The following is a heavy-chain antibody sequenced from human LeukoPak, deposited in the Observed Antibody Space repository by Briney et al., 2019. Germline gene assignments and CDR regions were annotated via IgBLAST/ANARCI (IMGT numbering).Heavy chain of an antibody. CDR2: IYYSGST. V-gene: IGHV4-59*01. Sequence: PSETLSLTCTVSGGSISSYYWSWIRQPPGKGLEWIGYIYYSGSTNYNPSLKSRVTISVDTSKNQFSLKLSSVTAADTAVYYCARTYCSGGSCCYDYWGQGTLVTVSS. J-gene: IGHJ4*02. D-gene: IGHD2-15*01. CDR3: ARTYCSGGSCCYDY. CDR1: GGSISSYY.